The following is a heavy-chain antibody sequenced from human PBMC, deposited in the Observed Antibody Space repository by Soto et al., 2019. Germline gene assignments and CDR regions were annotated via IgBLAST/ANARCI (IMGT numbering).Heavy chain of an antibody. CDR3: ARKDSGYADYMDV. V-gene: IGHV4-31*03. Sequence: QVQLQESGPGLVKPSQPLSLTCTVSGGSISRGGYYWSWIRQHPGKGLEWIGYIYYSGGTYYNPSLKSRVTISVDTSENQFSLRLSSVTAADTAVYYCARKDSGYADYMDVWGKGTTVTVSS. CDR2: IYYSGGT. CDR1: GGSISRGGYY. D-gene: IGHD5-12*01. J-gene: IGHJ6*03.